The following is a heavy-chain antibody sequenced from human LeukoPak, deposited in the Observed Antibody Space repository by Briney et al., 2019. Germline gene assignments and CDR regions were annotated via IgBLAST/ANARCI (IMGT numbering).Heavy chain of an antibody. V-gene: IGHV3-23*01. CDR2: ISASGGTT. J-gene: IGHJ4*02. CDR1: GFSLNNYA. D-gene: IGHD6-13*01. Sequence: GGSVKLSCAASGFSLNNYAMNWARQATGKGLEWVSAISASGGTTYNSDSVRGRFTISRDSAKNTLYLQINSLRAEDSAVYYCAKASSSRYSDFDYWGRGTLVTVSS. CDR3: AKASSSRYSDFDY.